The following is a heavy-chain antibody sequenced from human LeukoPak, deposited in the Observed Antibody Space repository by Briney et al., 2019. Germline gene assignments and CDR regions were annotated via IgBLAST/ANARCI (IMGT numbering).Heavy chain of an antibody. Sequence: GASVKVSCKASGYTFTSYYMHWVRQAPGQGLEWMGIINPSGGSTSYAQKFQGRVTMTTDTSTSTAYMELRSLRSDDTAVYYCAREHKSIAVADPLDYWAREPWSPSPQ. J-gene: IGHJ4*02. V-gene: IGHV1-46*01. CDR3: AREHKSIAVADPLDY. CDR2: INPSGGST. D-gene: IGHD6-19*01. CDR1: GYTFTSYY.